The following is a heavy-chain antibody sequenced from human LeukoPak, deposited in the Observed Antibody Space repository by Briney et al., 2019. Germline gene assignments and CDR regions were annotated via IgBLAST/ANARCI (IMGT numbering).Heavy chain of an antibody. J-gene: IGHJ5*02. CDR3: ARGFGDWGLSWFDP. CDR1: GGSVSSGSYY. CDR2: IYYSGSA. V-gene: IGHV4-61*01. D-gene: IGHD3-10*01. Sequence: PSETLSLTCTVSGGSVSSGSYYWSRIRQPPGKGLEWIGYIYYSGSAKYNPSLKSRVTISVDTSKNQFSLKLTSVTAADTAVYYCARGFGDWGLSWFDPWGQGTLVTVSS.